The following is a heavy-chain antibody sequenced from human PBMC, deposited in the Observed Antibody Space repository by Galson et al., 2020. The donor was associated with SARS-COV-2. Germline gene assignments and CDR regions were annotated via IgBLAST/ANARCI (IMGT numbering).Heavy chain of an antibody. CDR1: GFTFARSA. Sequence: SVKVSCKTSGFTFARSAMHWVRQARGQRLEWIGWLVPGTGNTNYAPKFQERVTITSDMSTSTAYMELSSLRSDDTAVYYCAAGGYTGSDSNAFDSWGQGTLVTVAS. CDR2: LVPGTGNT. CDR3: AAGGYTGSDSNAFDS. D-gene: IGHD5-12*01. V-gene: IGHV1-58*02. J-gene: IGHJ4*02.